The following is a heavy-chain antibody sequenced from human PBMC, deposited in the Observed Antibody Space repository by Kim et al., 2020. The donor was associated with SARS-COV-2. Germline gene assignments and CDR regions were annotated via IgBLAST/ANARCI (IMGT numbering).Heavy chain of an antibody. D-gene: IGHD1-7*01. Sequence: ASVKVSCKASGYTFTSYDINWVRQATGQGLEWMGWMNPNSGNTGYAQKFQGRVTMTRNTSISTAYMELSSLRSEDTAVYYCARDLHNWNYDYYYYGMDVWGQGTTVTVSS. CDR1: GYTFTSYD. J-gene: IGHJ6*02. CDR3: ARDLHNWNYDYYYYGMDV. V-gene: IGHV1-8*01. CDR2: MNPNSGNT.